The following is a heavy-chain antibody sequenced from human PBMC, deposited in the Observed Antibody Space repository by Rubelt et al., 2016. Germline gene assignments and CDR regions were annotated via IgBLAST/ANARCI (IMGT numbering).Heavy chain of an antibody. D-gene: IGHD5-18*01. CDR2: IYYSGST. J-gene: IGHJ3*02. V-gene: IGHV4-59*01. CDR3: ARDQSGYSVGWDAFDI. Sequence: IYYSGSTNYNPSLKSRVTISVDTSKNQFSLKLSSVTAADTAVYYCARDQSGYSVGWDAFDIWGQGTMVTVSS.